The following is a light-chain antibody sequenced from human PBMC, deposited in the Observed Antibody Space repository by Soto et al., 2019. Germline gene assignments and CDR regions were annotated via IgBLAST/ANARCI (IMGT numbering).Light chain of an antibody. Sequence: DIQMTQSPSSLSLSILYIITITCRASQNIGTSLNWYQMKLGRAPKLLIYSAATLQSGAPSRFSGGGSGTDFTLTIKNLQPDDFATYSCQQSYNAPYTFGLGTRLEIK. CDR1: QNIGTS. CDR3: QQSYNAPYT. CDR2: SAA. V-gene: IGKV1-39*01. J-gene: IGKJ5*01.